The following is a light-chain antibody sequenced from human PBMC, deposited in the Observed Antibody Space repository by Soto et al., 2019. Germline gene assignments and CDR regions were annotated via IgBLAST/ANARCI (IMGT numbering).Light chain of an antibody. CDR3: QQYGNSPPYS. J-gene: IGKJ2*03. CDR1: QSVSTTY. V-gene: IGKV3-20*01. Sequence: EIVLTQSPGSLSLSPGEGATLSCRASQSVSTTYLAWYQLKPGQAPRLVIYATSSRAAGIPDRFRGSGCGTEFTLTISSLVPEDVVVYFCQQYGNSPPYSFGQGTKLESK. CDR2: ATS.